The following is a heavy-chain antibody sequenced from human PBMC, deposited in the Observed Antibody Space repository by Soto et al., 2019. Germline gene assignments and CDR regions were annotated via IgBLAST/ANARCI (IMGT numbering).Heavy chain of an antibody. Sequence: QVQLVQSGAEVKKPESSVKVSCKAPGGTFSTYAISWVRQAPGQGLEWMGGIIPMFGTANYAQRFQDRVTITADESTNTVYMELGTLRSEDTAVYLCAIGIQLWLRRINNGYSGWGQGTLVTVSS. D-gene: IGHD5-18*01. CDR2: IIPMFGTA. V-gene: IGHV1-69*12. CDR1: GGTFSTYA. CDR3: AIGIQLWLRRINNGYSG. J-gene: IGHJ4*02.